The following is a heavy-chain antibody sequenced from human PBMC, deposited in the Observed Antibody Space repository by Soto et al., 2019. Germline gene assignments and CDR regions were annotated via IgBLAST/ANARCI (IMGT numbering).Heavy chain of an antibody. CDR2: IYYSGST. V-gene: IGHV4-39*01. Sequence: SETLSLTCTVSACSISSSSYYWGWIRQPPGKGLEWIGSIYYSGSTYYNPSLKSRVTISVDTSKNQFSLKLSSVTAADTAVYYCARRDLPMVRGVIDYWGQGTLVTVSS. J-gene: IGHJ4*02. CDR1: ACSISSSSYY. D-gene: IGHD3-10*01. CDR3: ARRDLPMVRGVIDY.